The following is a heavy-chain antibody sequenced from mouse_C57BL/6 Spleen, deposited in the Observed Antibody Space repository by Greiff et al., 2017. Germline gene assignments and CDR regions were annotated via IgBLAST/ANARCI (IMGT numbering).Heavy chain of an antibody. CDR2: IRNKANGYTT. J-gene: IGHJ1*03. V-gene: IGHV7-3*01. CDR3: ARPPFITTVVDWYFDV. CDR1: GFTFTDYY. D-gene: IGHD1-1*01. Sequence: EVKLVESGGGLVQPGGSLSLSCAASGFTFTDYYMSWVRQPPGKALEWLGFIRNKANGYTTEYSASVKGRFTISRDNSQSILYLQMNALRTEDIATYYCARPPFITTVVDWYFDVWGTGTTVTVAS.